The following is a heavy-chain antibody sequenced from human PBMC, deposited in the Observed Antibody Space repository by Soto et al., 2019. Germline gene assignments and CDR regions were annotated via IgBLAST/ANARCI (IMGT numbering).Heavy chain of an antibody. CDR2: ISWDGGST. D-gene: IGHD3-3*01. V-gene: IGHV3-43*01. CDR3: AKDTIFGVVTRSYFDY. J-gene: IGHJ4*02. Sequence: GGSLRLSCAASGFTFDDYTMHWVRQAPGKGLEWVSLISWDGGSTYYADSVKGRFTISRDNSKNSLYLQMNSLRTEDTALYYCAKDTIFGVVTRSYFDYWGQGTLVTVSS. CDR1: GFTFDDYT.